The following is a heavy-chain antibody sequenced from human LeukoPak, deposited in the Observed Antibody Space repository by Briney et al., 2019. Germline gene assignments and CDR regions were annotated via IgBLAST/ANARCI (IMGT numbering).Heavy chain of an antibody. CDR1: GFTFSIYC. CDR3: ARVGTSGWTSDY. V-gene: IGHV3-48*04. D-gene: IGHD6-19*01. CDR2: ISSSSRTI. Sequence: GGSLRLSCAASGFTFSIYCINWVRQAPGKGLEWLSYISSSSRTISYADSLKGRFTVSRDNAKNSVDLQMDSLRAEDTAVYYCARVGTSGWTSDYWGQGTPVTVSS. J-gene: IGHJ4*02.